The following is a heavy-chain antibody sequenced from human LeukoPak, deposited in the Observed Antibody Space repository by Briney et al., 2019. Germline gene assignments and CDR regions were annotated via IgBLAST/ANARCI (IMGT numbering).Heavy chain of an antibody. V-gene: IGHV1-69*05. D-gene: IGHD6-19*01. CDR2: IIPIFGTA. CDR1: GGTFSSYA. J-gene: IGHJ4*02. CDR3: ARDKGAVAGTCYY. Sequence: SVKVSCKASGGTFSSYAISWVRQAPGQGLEWMGGIIPIFGTANYAQKLQGRVTMTTDTSTSTAYMELRSLRSDDTAVYYCARDKGAVAGTCYYWGQGTLVTVSS.